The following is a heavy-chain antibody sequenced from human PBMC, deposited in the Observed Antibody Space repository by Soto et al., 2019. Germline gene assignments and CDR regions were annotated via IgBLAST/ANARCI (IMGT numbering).Heavy chain of an antibody. V-gene: IGHV4-34*01. J-gene: IGHJ4*02. CDR3: ARTTDAMHLNY. CDR2: THQSGST. Sequence: QAQLQQWGTGLLKPSETLSLTCAVYGGSLSGNYWGWIRQPPGKGLEWIGETHQSGSTAYNPSLKSRVTMSVDTSRNQVSLKLNSVTAADTAVYYCARTTDAMHLNYWSQGPLVTVSS. CDR1: GGSLSGNY. D-gene: IGHD2-2*01.